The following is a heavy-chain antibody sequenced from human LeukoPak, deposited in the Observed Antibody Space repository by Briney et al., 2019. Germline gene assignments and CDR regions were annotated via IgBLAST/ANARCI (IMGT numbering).Heavy chain of an antibody. CDR3: ATRRSGSHPYY. J-gene: IGHJ4*02. V-gene: IGHV4-39*01. CDR2: IFYSGST. CDR1: GASVSSSSYY. D-gene: IGHD1-26*01. Sequence: SETLSLTCTVSGASVSSSSYYWEWIRQPPGKGLEWVGSIFYSGSTSYNPSLKSRVTMSVDTSKNQFSLRLSSVTATDTAVYYCATRRSGSHPYYWGQGTLATVSS.